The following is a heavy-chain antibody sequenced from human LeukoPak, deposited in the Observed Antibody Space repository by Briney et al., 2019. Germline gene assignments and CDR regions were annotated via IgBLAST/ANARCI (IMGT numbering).Heavy chain of an antibody. Sequence: QAGGSLRLSCAASGFTFSSYEMNWVRQAPGKGLEWVSYISSSGSTIYYADSVKGRFTISRDNAKNSLYLQMNSLRAEDTAVYYCARGQTSPFDIWGQGTMVTVSS. CDR2: ISSSGSTI. V-gene: IGHV3-48*03. J-gene: IGHJ3*02. CDR1: GFTFSSYE. CDR3: ARGQTSPFDI.